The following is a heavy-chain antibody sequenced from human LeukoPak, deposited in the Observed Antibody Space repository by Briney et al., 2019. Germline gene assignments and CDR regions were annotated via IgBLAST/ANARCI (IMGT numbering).Heavy chain of an antibody. V-gene: IGHV4-4*07. CDR1: GGSISSYF. D-gene: IGHD4-17*01. Sequence: SETLSLTCTVSGGSISSYFWSWIRQPAGKGLEWIGRIYASGTTNYDPSLKSRVTMSVDTSKNQFSLKLSSVTAADTAVYYCARFLRGDYPSHAFDIWGQGTMVTVSS. CDR2: IYASGTT. J-gene: IGHJ3*02. CDR3: ARFLRGDYPSHAFDI.